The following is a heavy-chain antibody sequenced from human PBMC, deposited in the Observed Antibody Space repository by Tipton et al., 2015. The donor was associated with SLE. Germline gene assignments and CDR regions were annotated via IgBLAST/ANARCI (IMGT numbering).Heavy chain of an antibody. CDR1: GYTFSTYD. Sequence: QSGAEVKKPGASVKVSCKASGYTFSTYDINWVRQATGQGLEWMGWMNPNSGNTYYAQKFQDRVTMTRNTSISTAYMELRSLRSEDTAVYSCATTSSLECLVDCWGQGSLVAVSS. D-gene: IGHD3-3*01. CDR3: ATTSSLECLVDC. J-gene: IGHJ4*02. CDR2: MNPNSGNT. V-gene: IGHV1-8*01.